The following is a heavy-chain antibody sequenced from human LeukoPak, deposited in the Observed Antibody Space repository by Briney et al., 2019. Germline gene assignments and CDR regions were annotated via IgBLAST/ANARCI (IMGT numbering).Heavy chain of an antibody. J-gene: IGHJ5*02. CDR3: ARDCSSTSCYSVWFDP. V-gene: IGHV1-18*01. Sequence: ASVKVSCKASGYTFISYGISWVRQAPGQGLEWMGWISAYNGNTNYAQKLQGRVTMTTDTFTSTAYMELRSLRSDDTAVYYCARDCSSTSCYSVWFDPWGQGTLVTVSS. D-gene: IGHD2-2*01. CDR1: GYTFISYG. CDR2: ISAYNGNT.